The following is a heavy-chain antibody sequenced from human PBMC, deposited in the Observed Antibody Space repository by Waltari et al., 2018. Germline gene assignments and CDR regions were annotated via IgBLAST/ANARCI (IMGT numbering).Heavy chain of an antibody. CDR3: ASAHTSSGSRYYFDY. V-gene: IGHV3-21*01. Sequence: EVQLVESGGGLVKPGGSLRLSCAASGFTFSSYSMNWVRQALGKGLKWVSTISSSSSYIYDAASVKGRFTISRDNAKNSLYLQMNSLRAEDTAVYYCASAHTSSGSRYYFDYWGQGTLVTVSS. CDR1: GFTFSSYS. D-gene: IGHD6-19*01. J-gene: IGHJ4*02. CDR2: ISSSSSYI.